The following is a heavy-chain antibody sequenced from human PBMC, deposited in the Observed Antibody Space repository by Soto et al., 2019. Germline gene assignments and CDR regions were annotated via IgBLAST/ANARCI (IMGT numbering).Heavy chain of an antibody. CDR1: GGSFSGYY. J-gene: IGHJ6*02. CDR2: ISHSGST. V-gene: IGHV4-34*01. Sequence: PSETLSLNCAVYGGSFSGYYWSWIRQPPGKGLEWIGEISHSGSTNYNPSLKSRVTISVDTSKNQFSLKLSSVTAADTAVYYCARDPRYYDFWSGYSSYYGMDVWGQGTTVTVSS. CDR3: ARDPRYYDFWSGYSSYYGMDV. D-gene: IGHD3-3*01.